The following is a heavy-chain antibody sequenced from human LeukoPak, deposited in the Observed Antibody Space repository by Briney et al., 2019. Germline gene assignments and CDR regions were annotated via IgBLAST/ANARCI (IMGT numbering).Heavy chain of an antibody. D-gene: IGHD2-2*01. Sequence: SVKVSCKASGGTFSSYAISWVRQAPGQGLEWMGGIIPIFGTANYAQKFQGRVTITADESTSTAYMELSSLRSEDTAVYYCASSGVVVPAAMLSWWFDPWGQGTLVTVSS. CDR3: ASSGVVVPAAMLSWWFDP. V-gene: IGHV1-69*13. J-gene: IGHJ5*02. CDR2: IIPIFGTA. CDR1: GGTFSSYA.